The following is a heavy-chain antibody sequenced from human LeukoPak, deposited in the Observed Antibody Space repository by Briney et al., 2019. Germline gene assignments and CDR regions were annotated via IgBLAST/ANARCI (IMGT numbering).Heavy chain of an antibody. CDR3: ARNQMGATSLPFDY. Sequence: PGGSLRLSCAASGFTFSSYAMHWVRQAPGKGLEWVAVISYDGSNKYYADSVKGRFTISRDNSKNTLYLQMNSLRAEDTAVYYCARNQMGATSLPFDYWGQGTLVTVSS. D-gene: IGHD1-26*01. V-gene: IGHV3-30*04. CDR1: GFTFSSYA. CDR2: ISYDGSNK. J-gene: IGHJ4*02.